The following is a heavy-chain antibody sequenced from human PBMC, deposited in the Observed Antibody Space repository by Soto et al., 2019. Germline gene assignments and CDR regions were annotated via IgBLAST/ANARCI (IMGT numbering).Heavy chain of an antibody. J-gene: IGHJ6*02. CDR1: GFTFSSYA. Sequence: GGSLRLSCAASGFTFSSYAMHWVRQAPGKGLEWVAVISYDGSNKYYADSVKGRFTISRDNSKNTLYLQMNSLRAEDTAVYYCARGVWFGGSYQIFYYGMDVWGQGTTVTVSS. CDR3: ARGVWFGGSYQIFYYGMDV. CDR2: ISYDGSNK. D-gene: IGHD3-16*02. V-gene: IGHV3-30-3*01.